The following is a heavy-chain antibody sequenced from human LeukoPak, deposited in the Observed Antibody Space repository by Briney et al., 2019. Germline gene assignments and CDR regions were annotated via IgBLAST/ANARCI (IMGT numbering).Heavy chain of an antibody. Sequence: PGGSLRLSCAASGFIVSSNSMSWVRQAPGRGLEWVSAISGSGGSTYYADSVKGRFTISRDNSKNTLYLQMNSLRAEDTAVYYCAKDRVYLRAEYFQHWGQGTLVTVSS. J-gene: IGHJ1*01. CDR2: ISGSGGST. CDR3: AKDRVYLRAEYFQH. CDR1: GFIVSSNS. V-gene: IGHV3-23*01. D-gene: IGHD3-10*01.